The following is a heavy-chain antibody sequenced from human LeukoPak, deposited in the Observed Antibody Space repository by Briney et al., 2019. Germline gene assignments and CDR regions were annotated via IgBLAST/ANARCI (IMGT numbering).Heavy chain of an antibody. V-gene: IGHV4-34*01. Sequence: SETLSLTCTVSGGSISSYYWSWIRQPPGKGLEWIGEINHSGSTNYNPSLKSRVTISVDTSKNQFSLKLSSVTAADTAVYYCARRAYNWNPPDYWGQGTLVTVSS. CDR2: INHSGST. CDR3: ARRAYNWNPPDY. CDR1: GGSISSYY. J-gene: IGHJ4*02. D-gene: IGHD1-20*01.